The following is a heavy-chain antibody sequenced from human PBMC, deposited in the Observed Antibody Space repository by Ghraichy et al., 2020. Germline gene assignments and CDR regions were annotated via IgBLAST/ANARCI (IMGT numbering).Heavy chain of an antibody. V-gene: IGHV3-66*01. CDR2: IYSGGST. D-gene: IGHD5/OR15-5a*01. CDR3: ARDRDLPGWYFDL. Sequence: GGSLRLSCAASGFTVSSNYMSWVRQAPGKGLEWVSVIYSGGSTYYADSVKGRFTISRDNSKNTLYLQMNSLRAEDTAVYYCARDRDLPGWYFDLWGRGTLVTVSS. J-gene: IGHJ2*01. CDR1: GFTVSSNY.